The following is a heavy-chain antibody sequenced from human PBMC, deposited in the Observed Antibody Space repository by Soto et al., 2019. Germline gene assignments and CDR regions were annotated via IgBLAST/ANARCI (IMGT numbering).Heavy chain of an antibody. J-gene: IGHJ6*02. V-gene: IGHV4-34*01. CDR2: ITHTGGF. D-gene: IGHD2-2*01. CDR1: GGSFTDYY. CDR3: ARGRQRPSAAYKGHGYYGMDV. Sequence: PSETLSLTCAVYGGSFTDYYWSWIRQPPGKGLEWIGEITHTGGFDSNPSPDSRATISVDTTKNQFSLKLSSVTTADTALYYCARGRQRPSAAYKGHGYYGMDVWGQGTTVTVSS.